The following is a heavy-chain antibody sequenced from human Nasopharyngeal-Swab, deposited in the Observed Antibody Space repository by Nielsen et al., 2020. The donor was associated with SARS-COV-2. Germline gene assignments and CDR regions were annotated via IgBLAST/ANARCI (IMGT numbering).Heavy chain of an antibody. CDR2: IWSDGSNK. Sequence: GGSLRLSCAASGFTFSSRGMHWVRQAPGKGLEWVAVIWSDGSNKIYTDSVKGRFTFSRDNSKNTLYLQMNSLRAEDTAVYYCARDGMGGYPLYSFDSWGQGTLVTVSS. CDR3: ARDGMGGYPLYSFDS. J-gene: IGHJ4*02. V-gene: IGHV3-33*01. D-gene: IGHD1-26*01. CDR1: GFTFSSRG.